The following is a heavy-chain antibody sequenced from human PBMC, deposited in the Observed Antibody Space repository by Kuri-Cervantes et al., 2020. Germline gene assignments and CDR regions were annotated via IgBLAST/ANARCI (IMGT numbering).Heavy chain of an antibody. CDR1: GGSVSSGSYY. Sequence: GSLRLSCTVSGGSVSSGSYYWSWIRQPPGKGLEWIGYIYYSGSTNYNPSLKSRVTISVDTSKNQFSLKLSSVTAADTAVYYCARDSRLLWFGELFAYYGMDVWGQGTTVTVSS. CDR3: ARDSRLLWFGELFAYYGMDV. D-gene: IGHD3-10*01. V-gene: IGHV4-61*01. J-gene: IGHJ6*02. CDR2: IYYSGST.